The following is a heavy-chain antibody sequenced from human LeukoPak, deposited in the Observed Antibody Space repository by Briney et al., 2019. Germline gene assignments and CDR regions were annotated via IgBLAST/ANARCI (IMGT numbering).Heavy chain of an antibody. CDR2: IWYDGSNK. Sequence: GGSLRLSCAASGFTFSSYGMHWVRQAPGKGLEWVAVIWYDGSNKYYVDSVRGRLTISRDNSKNTLYLQMNSLRAEDTAVYYCARAGRADGDYHYFDYWGQGTLVTVSS. D-gene: IGHD4-17*01. J-gene: IGHJ4*02. V-gene: IGHV3-33*01. CDR3: ARAGRADGDYHYFDY. CDR1: GFTFSSYG.